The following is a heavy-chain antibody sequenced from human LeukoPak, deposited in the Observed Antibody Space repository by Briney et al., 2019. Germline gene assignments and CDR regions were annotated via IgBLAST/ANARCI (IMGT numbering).Heavy chain of an antibody. V-gene: IGHV1-18*01. CDR2: ISAYNGNT. CDR1: GFTFTSYG. J-gene: IGHJ6*03. Sequence: ASVKVSCKASGFTFTSYGISWVRQAPGQGLEWMGWISAYNGNTNYAQKLQGRVTMTTDTSTSTAYMELRSLRSDDTAVYYCARDLCSSTSCYPNYYYYYMDVWGKGTTVTISS. D-gene: IGHD2-2*01. CDR3: ARDLCSSTSCYPNYYYYYMDV.